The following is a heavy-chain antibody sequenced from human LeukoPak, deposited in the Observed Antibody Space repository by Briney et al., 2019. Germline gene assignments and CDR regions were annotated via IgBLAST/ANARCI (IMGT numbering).Heavy chain of an antibody. Sequence: GGSLRLSCAASGFTFSSYEMNWVRQAPGKGLEWVSYISSSSSTIYYADSVKGRFTISRDNAKNSLYLQMNSLRAEDTAVYYCARGAVLRFLEWPNYYFDYWGQGTLVTVSS. CDR1: GFTFSSYE. CDR3: ARGAVLRFLEWPNYYFDY. D-gene: IGHD3-3*01. V-gene: IGHV3-48*01. CDR2: ISSSSSTI. J-gene: IGHJ4*02.